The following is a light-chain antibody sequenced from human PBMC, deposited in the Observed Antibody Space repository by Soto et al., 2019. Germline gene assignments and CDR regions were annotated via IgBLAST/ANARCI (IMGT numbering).Light chain of an antibody. J-gene: IGKJ3*01. CDR1: QSVVYSSNNKNY. V-gene: IGKV4-1*01. CDR3: QPYNGYPLT. Sequence: DIVITQSPDPLAVSLGERGTINCNSSQSVVYSSNNKNYLAWYQQKPGQPPKLLIYWASTRESGVPDRFSGSGSGTDFTLTISSLQPDDFATYYCQPYNGYPLTFGPGTKVDIK. CDR2: WAS.